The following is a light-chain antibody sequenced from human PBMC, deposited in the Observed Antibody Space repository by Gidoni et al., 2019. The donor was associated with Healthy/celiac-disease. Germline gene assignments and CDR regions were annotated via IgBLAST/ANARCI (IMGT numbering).Light chain of an antibody. Sequence: EIVMTQSPATLSVSSGERASLSCRASQSVRSNLAWYQQRPGQAPRLLIYDASTRATGIPGRFRGSGSGTEFTLTISSLQSEDFAVYYRQQYNEWLGATFGQGTKVEIK. CDR1: QSVRSN. CDR3: QQYNEWLGAT. J-gene: IGKJ1*01. V-gene: IGKV3-15*01. CDR2: DAS.